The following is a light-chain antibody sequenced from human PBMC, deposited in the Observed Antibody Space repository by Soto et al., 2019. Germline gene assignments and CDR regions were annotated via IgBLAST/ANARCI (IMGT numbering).Light chain of an antibody. V-gene: IGLV2-14*01. J-gene: IGLJ3*02. CDR1: SSDIGAYKY. CDR3: VAWDDNLSSRV. Sequence: QSVLTQPASVSGSPGQSVTISCTGTSSDIGAYKYVSWYQHHPGKSPRLLIYEVSNRPSGVSNRFSASKSGNTASLTISGLRPEDEADYYCVAWDDNLSSRVFGGGTKVTVL. CDR2: EVS.